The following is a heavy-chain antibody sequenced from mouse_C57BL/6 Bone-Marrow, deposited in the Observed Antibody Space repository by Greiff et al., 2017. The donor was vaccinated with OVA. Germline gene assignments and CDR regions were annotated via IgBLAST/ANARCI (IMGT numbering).Heavy chain of an antibody. CDR3: TRGYSNYYAMDY. V-gene: IGHV1-15*01. D-gene: IGHD2-5*01. CDR1: GYTFTDYE. J-gene: IGHJ4*01. Sequence: QVQLQQSGAELVRPGASVTLSCKASGYTFTDYEMHWVKQTPVHGLEWIGAIDPETGGTAYNQKFKGKAILTADNSSSTAYMELRSLTSEYSAVYYCTRGYSNYYAMDYWGQGTSVTVSS. CDR2: IDPETGGT.